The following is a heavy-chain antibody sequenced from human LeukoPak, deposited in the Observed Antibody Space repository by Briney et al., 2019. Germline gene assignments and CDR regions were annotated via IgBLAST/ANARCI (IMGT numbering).Heavy chain of an antibody. CDR1: GFTFSTYS. J-gene: IGHJ4*02. V-gene: IGHV3-48*01. CDR3: AKGLAVAGHFDY. CDR2: ISSSSSTI. Sequence: PGGSLSLSCAVSGFTFSTYSMNWVRQAPGKGLEWVSYISSSSSTIFYADSLKGRFTISRDKSKNTLYLQMNSLRAEDTAVYYCAKGLAVAGHFDYWGQGTLVTVSS. D-gene: IGHD6-19*01.